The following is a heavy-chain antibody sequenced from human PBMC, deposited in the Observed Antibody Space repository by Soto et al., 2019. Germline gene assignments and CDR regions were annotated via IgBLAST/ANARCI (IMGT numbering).Heavy chain of an antibody. Sequence: GGSLSLSCAASGFTFSSYAMSWVRQAPGKGLEWVSAISGSGGSTYYADSVKGRFTISRDNSKNTLYLQMNSLRAEDTAVYYCAKNSRGSYDFWSGSKQPYYYGMDVWGQGTTVTVSS. CDR3: AKNSRGSYDFWSGSKQPYYYGMDV. CDR1: GFTFSSYA. CDR2: ISGSGGST. D-gene: IGHD3-3*01. V-gene: IGHV3-23*01. J-gene: IGHJ6*02.